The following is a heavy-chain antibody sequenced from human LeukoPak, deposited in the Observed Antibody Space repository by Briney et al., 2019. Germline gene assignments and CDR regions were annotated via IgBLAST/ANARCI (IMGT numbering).Heavy chain of an antibody. V-gene: IGHV1-8*03. CDR3: ARVLWFGELAG. CDR1: GYTFTSYD. Sequence: ASVKVSXKASGYTFTSYDINWVRQATGQGLEWMGWMNPNSGNTGYAQKFQGRVTITRNTSISTAYMELSSLRSEDTAVYYCARVLWFGELAGWGQGTLVTVSS. D-gene: IGHD3-10*01. J-gene: IGHJ4*02. CDR2: MNPNSGNT.